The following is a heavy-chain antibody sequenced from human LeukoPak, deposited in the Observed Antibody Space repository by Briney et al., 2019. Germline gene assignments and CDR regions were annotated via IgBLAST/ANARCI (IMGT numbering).Heavy chain of an antibody. V-gene: IGHV4-59*01. CDR3: ARGVSLGGSANFGFWDS. Sequence: SETLSLTCTVPGGSISTYDWSWIRQPPGKGLEWIGYISYSGSTNYKSSLKSRVTISVDTSRNQFSLKLSSVTAADTAVYYCARGVSLGGSANFGFWDSWGQGTLVTVSS. CDR2: ISYSGST. CDR1: GGSISTYD. D-gene: IGHD3-3*01. J-gene: IGHJ4*02.